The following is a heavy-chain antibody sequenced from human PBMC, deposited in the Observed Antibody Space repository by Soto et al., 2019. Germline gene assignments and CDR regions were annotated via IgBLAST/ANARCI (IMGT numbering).Heavy chain of an antibody. CDR1: GYSFTSYW. Sequence: LGESLKISCKGSGYSFTSYWISWVRQMPGKGLEWMGRIDPSDSYTNYSPSFQGHVTISADKSISTAYLQWSSLKASDTAMYYCARHNCGGDCHDAFDIWGQGTMVTVSS. J-gene: IGHJ3*02. CDR2: IDPSDSYT. V-gene: IGHV5-10-1*01. CDR3: ARHNCGGDCHDAFDI. D-gene: IGHD2-21*02.